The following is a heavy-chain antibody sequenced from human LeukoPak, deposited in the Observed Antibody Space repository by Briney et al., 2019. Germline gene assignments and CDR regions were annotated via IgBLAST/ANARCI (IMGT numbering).Heavy chain of an antibody. V-gene: IGHV3-53*01. CDR2: IYSGGTT. CDR1: GFTFSTYA. Sequence: GGSLRLSCAASGFTFSTYAMTWVRQAPGKGLEWVSVIYSGGTTYYADSVKGRFTISRDISKNTLSLQMNSLRADDTAVYYCARGRRDGYNLGYWGQGTLVAVSS. J-gene: IGHJ4*02. CDR3: ARGRRDGYNLGY. D-gene: IGHD5-24*01.